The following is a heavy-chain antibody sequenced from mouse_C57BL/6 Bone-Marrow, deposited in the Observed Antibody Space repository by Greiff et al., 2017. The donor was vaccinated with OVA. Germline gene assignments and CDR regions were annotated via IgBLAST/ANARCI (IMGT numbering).Heavy chain of an antibody. Sequence: EVKLMESGGDLVKPGGSLKLSCAASGFTFSSYGMSWVRQTPDKRLEWVATISSGGSYAYYPDSVKGRFTISRDNAKNTLYLQMSSLKSEDTAMYYCARQASGSSYELDYWGQGTTLTVSS. J-gene: IGHJ2*01. V-gene: IGHV5-6*01. D-gene: IGHD1-1*01. CDR3: ARQASGSSYELDY. CDR1: GFTFSSYG. CDR2: ISSGGSYA.